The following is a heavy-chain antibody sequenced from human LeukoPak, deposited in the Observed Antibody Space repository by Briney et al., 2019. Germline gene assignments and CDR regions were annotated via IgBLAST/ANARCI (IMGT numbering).Heavy chain of an antibody. D-gene: IGHD1-1*01. CDR1: GFTFDDYA. Sequence: GGSLRLSCAASGFTFDDYAMHWVRQAPGKGLEWVSGISWNSGSIGYADSVKCRFTISRDNAKNSLYLQMNSLRAEDTALYYCAKGGGTGTIRFYYFDYWGQGTLVTVSS. CDR2: ISWNSGSI. CDR3: AKGGGTGTIRFYYFDY. J-gene: IGHJ4*02. V-gene: IGHV3-9*01.